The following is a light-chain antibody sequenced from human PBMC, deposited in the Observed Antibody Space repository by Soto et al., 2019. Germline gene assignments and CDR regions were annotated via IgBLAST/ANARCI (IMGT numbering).Light chain of an antibody. CDR3: AAWDVSLNGRV. J-gene: IGLJ2*01. CDR2: GHN. V-gene: IGLV1-44*01. CDR1: SSSIGSNT. Sequence: QSVLTQPPSASGTPGQRVTISCSGSSSSIGSNTVNWYQQLPGTAPKLLIYGHNQRPSGVPDRFSGSKSGTSASLAISGLQSEDEADYYCAAWDVSLNGRVFGGGTKLTVL.